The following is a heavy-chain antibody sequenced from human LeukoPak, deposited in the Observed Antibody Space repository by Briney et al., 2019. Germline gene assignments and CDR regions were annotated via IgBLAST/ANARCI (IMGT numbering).Heavy chain of an antibody. Sequence: PGGSLRLSCAASGFTFSSYWMSWVPQAPGKGLEWVANIKRGGSEKYYVDSVKGRFTISRDNAKNSMYLQMNSLRAEDTAVYYCARDGYNYGLYYFDYWGQGTLVTVS. CDR3: ARDGYNYGLYYFDY. CDR1: GFTFSSYW. D-gene: IGHD5-18*01. J-gene: IGHJ4*02. CDR2: IKRGGSEK. V-gene: IGHV3-7*05.